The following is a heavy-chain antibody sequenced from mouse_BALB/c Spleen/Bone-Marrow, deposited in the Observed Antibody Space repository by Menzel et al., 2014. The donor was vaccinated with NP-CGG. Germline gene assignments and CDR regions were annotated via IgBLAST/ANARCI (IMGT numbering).Heavy chain of an antibody. Sequence: EVKLLESGGGLVKPGGSLKLSCAASGFTFSSYAMSWVRQTPEKRLYWGATISSGGSYTYYPDSVKGRFTISRDNAKNTLYLQMSSLRSEDTAMYYCARHDYAYWGQGTLVTVSA. CDR2: ISSGGSYT. CDR3: ARHDYAY. CDR1: GFTFSSYA. D-gene: IGHD2-4*01. V-gene: IGHV5-9-3*01. J-gene: IGHJ3*01.